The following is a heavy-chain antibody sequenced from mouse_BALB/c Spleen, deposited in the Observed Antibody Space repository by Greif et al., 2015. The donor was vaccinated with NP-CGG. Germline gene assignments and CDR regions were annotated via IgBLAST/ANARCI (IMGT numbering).Heavy chain of an antibody. D-gene: IGHD2-1*01. CDR2: IDPASGNT. J-gene: IGHJ2*01. CDR3: ARGGNYEDYFDY. V-gene: IGHV14-3*02. CDR1: GFNIKDTY. Sequence: EVQLQESGAEPVKPGASVKLSCTASGFNIKDTYMHWVKQRPEQGLEWIGRIDPASGNTKYDPKLQGKATITADTSSNTAYLQLSSLTSEDTAVYYCARGGNYEDYFDYWGQGTTLTVSS.